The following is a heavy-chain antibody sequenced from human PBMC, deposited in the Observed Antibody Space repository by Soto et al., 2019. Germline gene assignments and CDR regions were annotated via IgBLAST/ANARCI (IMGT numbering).Heavy chain of an antibody. Sequence: GESLKISCNGSGYSFAGYWITWVRQKPGKGLEWSDSQTYYSPSFRGHVTISVTKSITTVFLQWSSLRASGTAMYYCARQIYDSDTGPNFQYYFDSWGQGTPVTVSS. CDR3: ARQIYDSDTGPNFQYYFDS. D-gene: IGHD3-22*01. V-gene: IGHV5-10-1*01. J-gene: IGHJ4*02. CDR1: GYSFAGYW. CDR2: DSQT.